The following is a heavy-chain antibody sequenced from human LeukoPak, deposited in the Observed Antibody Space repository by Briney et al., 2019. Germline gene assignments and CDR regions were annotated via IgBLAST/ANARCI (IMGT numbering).Heavy chain of an antibody. CDR1: GYTFTGYY. CDR2: IIPIFGTA. J-gene: IGHJ4*02. V-gene: IGHV1-69*05. CDR3: ATYCTNGVCSFDY. D-gene: IGHD2-8*01. Sequence: SVKVSCKASGYTFTGYYMHWVRQAPGQGLEWMGRIIPIFGTANYAQKFQGRVTITTDESTSTAYMELSSLRSEDTAVYYCATYCTNGVCSFDYWGQGTLVTVSS.